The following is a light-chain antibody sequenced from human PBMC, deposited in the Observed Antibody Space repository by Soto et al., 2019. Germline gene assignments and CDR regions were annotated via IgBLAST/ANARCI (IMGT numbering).Light chain of an antibody. CDR1: SSDVGGYNY. CDR3: SSYTTSNTRQIV. V-gene: IGLV2-14*03. J-gene: IGLJ1*01. Sequence: QSALTQPASVSGSPGQSITISCTGTSSDVGGYNYVSWYQHHPGKAPKLMIYDVSNRPSGISNRFSGSKSGNTASLTISVLQPEDEADYYCSSYTTSNTRQIVFGTGTKVTV. CDR2: DVS.